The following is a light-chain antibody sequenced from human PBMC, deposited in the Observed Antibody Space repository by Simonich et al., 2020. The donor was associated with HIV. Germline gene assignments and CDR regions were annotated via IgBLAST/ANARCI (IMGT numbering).Light chain of an antibody. V-gene: IGLV2-8*01. CDR2: EVS. Sequence: QSALTQPASVSGSPGQSITISCTGTSSDVGRYTLVSWYQQHPGKAPKRMIYEVSRRPSGVPDRFSGSKSGNTASLTVAGLQAEDEADYYCSSYAGSNNLVFGGGTKLTVL. CDR3: SSYAGSNNLV. J-gene: IGLJ2*01. CDR1: SSDVGRYTL.